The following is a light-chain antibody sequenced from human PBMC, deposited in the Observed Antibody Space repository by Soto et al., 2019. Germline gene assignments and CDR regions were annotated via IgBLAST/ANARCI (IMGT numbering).Light chain of an antibody. CDR3: QHSYSSPLT. CDR2: AAS. V-gene: IGKV1-39*01. J-gene: IGKJ4*01. CDR1: QSISSY. Sequence: DIQMTQSPSSLSASVGDRVTITCRASQSISSYLNWYQQKRGKAPKLLIYAASSLQSGVPSRFSGSGSGTDFTLTISSLQPEDFANYYCQHSYSSPLTFGGGTKVEIK.